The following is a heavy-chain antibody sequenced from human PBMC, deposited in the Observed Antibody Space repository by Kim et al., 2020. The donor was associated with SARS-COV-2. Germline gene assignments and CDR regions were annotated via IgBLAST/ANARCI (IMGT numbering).Heavy chain of an antibody. V-gene: IGHV3-74*01. CDR3: ARGGTTGLAY. J-gene: IGHJ4*02. Sequence: SITNSADSVKGRFTISRDNTKNTLYLQLNSLRAEDTAVYYCARGGTTGLAYWGQGTLVTVSS. D-gene: IGHD1-1*01. CDR2: SIT.